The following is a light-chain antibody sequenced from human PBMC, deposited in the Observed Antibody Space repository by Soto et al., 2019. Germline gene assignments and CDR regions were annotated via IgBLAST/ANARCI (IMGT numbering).Light chain of an antibody. Sequence: QSALTQPASVSGSPGQSITISCTGTSSDVGGYNSVSWYRQDPGKAPKLMIYDVTNRPSGVSNRFSGSKSGNTASSTISGLQAEDEADYYCSSFTSDITYVFGTGTQLTVL. CDR3: SSFTSDITYV. CDR1: SSDVGGYNS. CDR2: DVT. J-gene: IGLJ1*01. V-gene: IGLV2-14*01.